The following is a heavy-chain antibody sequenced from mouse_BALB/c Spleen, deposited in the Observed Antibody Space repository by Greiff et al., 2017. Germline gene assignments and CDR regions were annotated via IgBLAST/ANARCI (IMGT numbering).Heavy chain of an antibody. Sequence: VQLQQSGAELVKPGASVKLSCTASGFNIKDSYMHWVKQRPEQGLEWIGRIDPANGNTKYDPKFQGKATITADTSSNTAYLQLSSLTSEDTADYYCARYDYDDAMDYWGQGTSVTVSS. V-gene: IGHV14-3*02. CDR1: GFNIKDSY. J-gene: IGHJ4*01. CDR3: ARYDYDDAMDY. D-gene: IGHD2-4*01. CDR2: IDPANGNT.